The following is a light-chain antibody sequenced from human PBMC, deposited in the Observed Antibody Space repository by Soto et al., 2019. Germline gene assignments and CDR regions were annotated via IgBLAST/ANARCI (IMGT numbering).Light chain of an antibody. Sequence: DIQMTQSPSSLSASVGDRVTITCRASQSISGYLNWYRRRPGRAPDLLIYFTSNLESGVPSRFSGSGSGTHFNLTISSLEPEDFGTYFCQPSDNIPWTFGQGTRVQI. CDR3: QPSDNIPWT. V-gene: IGKV1-39*01. CDR2: FTS. J-gene: IGKJ1*01. CDR1: QSISGY.